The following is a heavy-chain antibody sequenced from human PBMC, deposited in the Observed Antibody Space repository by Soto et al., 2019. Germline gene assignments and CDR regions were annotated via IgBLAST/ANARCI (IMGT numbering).Heavy chain of an antibody. D-gene: IGHD2-2*01. J-gene: IGHJ4*02. Sequence: QVQLVESGGGVIQPGRSLRLSCAASGFTFDTYGMHWVCQAPGKGLEWVAVISYDGSNRYYADSVKGRFTISRDNSKNTLYLQMNSLRSEDTAVYYCAKDHIVAAAPDYWGQGTLVTVSS. CDR1: GFTFDTYG. V-gene: IGHV3-30*18. CDR3: AKDHIVAAAPDY. CDR2: ISYDGSNR.